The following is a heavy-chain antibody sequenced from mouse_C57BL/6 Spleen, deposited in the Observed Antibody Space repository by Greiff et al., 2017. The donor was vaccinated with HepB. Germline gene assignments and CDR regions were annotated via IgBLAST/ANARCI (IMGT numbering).Heavy chain of an antibody. CDR2: FHPYNDDT. Sequence: VKLMESGAELVKPGASVKMSCKASGYTFTTYPIEWMKQNHGKSLEWIGNFHPYNDDTKYNEKFKGKATLTVEKSSSTVYLELSRLTSDDSAVYYCARANYYGSSFDVWGTGTTVTVSS. CDR3: ARANYYGSSFDV. CDR1: GYTFTTYP. J-gene: IGHJ1*03. D-gene: IGHD1-1*01. V-gene: IGHV1-47*01.